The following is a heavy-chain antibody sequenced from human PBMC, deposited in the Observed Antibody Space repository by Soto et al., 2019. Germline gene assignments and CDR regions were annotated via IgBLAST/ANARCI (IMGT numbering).Heavy chain of an antibody. V-gene: IGHV1-2*02. Sequence: EASVKVSCKASGYTFTDYYIHWVRQAPGQGLEWMGWINPNSGVTNYAQNFQGRVTMTRDTSISTAYMELSRLRSDDTAVYYCAKDYGDYGHFDYWGQGTLVTVSS. CDR3: AKDYGDYGHFDY. CDR2: INPNSGVT. CDR1: GYTFTDYY. J-gene: IGHJ4*02. D-gene: IGHD4-17*01.